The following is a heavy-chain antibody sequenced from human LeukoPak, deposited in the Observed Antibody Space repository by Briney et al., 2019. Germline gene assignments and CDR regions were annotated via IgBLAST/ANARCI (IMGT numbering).Heavy chain of an antibody. CDR3: ARRGMALDY. CDR1: AYSFTSYY. V-gene: IGHV1-46*01. CDR2: INPSGGGT. D-gene: IGHD3-16*01. J-gene: IGHJ4*02. Sequence: ASVKVSCKASAYSFTSYYIHWVRQAPGQGLEWMGIINPSGGGTTYAQKFQGRVTMITDTSTTTVYMELYSLTSEDTAIYYCARRGMALDYWGQGTLVTVSS.